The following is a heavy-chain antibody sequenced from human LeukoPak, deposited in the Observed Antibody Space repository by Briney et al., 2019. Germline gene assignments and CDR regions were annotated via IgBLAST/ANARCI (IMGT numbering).Heavy chain of an antibody. CDR3: ARDNSVGDYAWWFDP. J-gene: IGHJ5*02. V-gene: IGHV1-46*01. Sequence: GASVKVSCKASGYTFTSYYMHWVRQAPRQGLEWLGLITPSGGSTWYAQKFQGRVTMTRDMSTSTDYMELSSLRSEDTAVYYCARDNSVGDYAWWFDPWGQGTLVTVSS. CDR2: ITPSGGST. CDR1: GYTFTSYY. D-gene: IGHD1-26*01.